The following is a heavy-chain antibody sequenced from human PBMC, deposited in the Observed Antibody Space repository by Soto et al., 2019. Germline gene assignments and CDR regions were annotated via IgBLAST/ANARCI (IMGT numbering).Heavy chain of an antibody. V-gene: IGHV1-46*03. D-gene: IGHD3-10*01. J-gene: IGHJ6*03. CDR1: GYTFTSYY. CDR3: ASVSYGSGSYYNPKGYYYMDV. CDR2: INPSGGST. Sequence: ASVEVSCKASGYTFTSYYMHWVRQAPGQGLEWMGIINPSGGSTSYAQKFQGRVTMTRDTSTSTVYMELSSLRSEDTAVYYCASVSYGSGSYYNPKGYYYMDVWVKGTTVTVSS.